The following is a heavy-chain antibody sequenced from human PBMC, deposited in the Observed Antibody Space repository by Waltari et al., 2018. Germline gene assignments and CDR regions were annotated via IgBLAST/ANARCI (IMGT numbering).Heavy chain of an antibody. CDR3: AKAYYYDSSGYSSSHY. J-gene: IGHJ4*02. Sequence: EVQLLESGGGLVQPGGSLRLSCAASGFTFSSYAMSWVRQAPGKGLEWVSAISGSGGSTYNADSVKGRFTISRDNSKNTLYLQMNSLRAEDTAVYYCAKAYYYDSSGYSSSHYWGQGTLVTVSS. V-gene: IGHV3-23*01. CDR2: ISGSGGST. D-gene: IGHD3-22*01. CDR1: GFTFSSYA.